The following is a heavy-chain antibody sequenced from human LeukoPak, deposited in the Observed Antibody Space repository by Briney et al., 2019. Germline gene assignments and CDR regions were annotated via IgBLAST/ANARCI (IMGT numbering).Heavy chain of an antibody. CDR3: ARRRGPVAGFWWFDP. J-gene: IGHJ5*02. Sequence: PSETLSLTCTVSGGSISSYYWSWIRQPPGKGLEWIGYIYYSGSTNYNPSLKSRVTISVDTSKNQFSLKLSSVTAADTAVYYCARRRGPVAGFWWFDPWGQGTLVTVSS. CDR1: GGSISSYY. V-gene: IGHV4-59*08. D-gene: IGHD6-19*01. CDR2: IYYSGST.